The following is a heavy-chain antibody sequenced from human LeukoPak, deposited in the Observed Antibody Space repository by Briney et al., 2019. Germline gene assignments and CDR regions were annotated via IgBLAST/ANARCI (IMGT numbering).Heavy chain of an antibody. D-gene: IGHD4-17*01. J-gene: IGHJ4*02. V-gene: IGHV3-23*01. CDR3: AKGLNGDYVPQGY. CDR2: ISGSGETT. CDR1: GFTFNIYA. Sequence: GGSLRLSCVASGFTFNIYAMNWIRMRPGKGPEWVSIISGSGETTYYADSVKGRFTISRDNSKNTLYLQMNSLRVEDTAVYYCAKGLNGDYVPQGYWGQGALVTVSS.